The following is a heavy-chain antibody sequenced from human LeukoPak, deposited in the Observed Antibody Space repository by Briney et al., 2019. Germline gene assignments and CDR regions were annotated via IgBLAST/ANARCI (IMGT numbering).Heavy chain of an antibody. J-gene: IGHJ5*02. V-gene: IGHV1-8*01. CDR1: GYTFTSYD. Sequence: GASVKVSCKASGYTFTSYDINWVRQATGQGLEWMGWVNPNSGNTGYAQKFQGRVTITRNTSISTAYMELSSLRSEDTAVYYCARAMIWFGAFDPWGQGTLVTVSS. CDR3: ARAMIWFGAFDP. CDR2: VNPNSGNT. D-gene: IGHD3-10*01.